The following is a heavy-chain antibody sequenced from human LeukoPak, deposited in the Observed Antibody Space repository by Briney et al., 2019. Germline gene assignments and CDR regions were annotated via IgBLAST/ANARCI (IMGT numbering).Heavy chain of an antibody. CDR3: AKEQRDWNYGVFDY. D-gene: IGHD1-7*01. CDR2: ISGSGGST. J-gene: IGHJ4*02. V-gene: IGHV3-23*01. CDR1: EFTFTSYS. Sequence: GGSLRLSCAASEFTFTSYSMSWVRQAPGKGLEWVSAISGSGGSTNYADSVRGRFTISRDNYMNTLYLQMNSLRAEDTAVYYCAKEQRDWNYGVFDYWGQGTLVTVSS.